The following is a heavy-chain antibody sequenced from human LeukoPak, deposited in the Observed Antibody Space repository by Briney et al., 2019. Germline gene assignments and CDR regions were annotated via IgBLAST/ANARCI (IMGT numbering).Heavy chain of an antibody. CDR1: GFTFSSYA. Sequence: GGSLRLSCAASGFTFSSYAMHWVRRAPGKGLEWVAVISYDGSNKYYADSVKGRFTISRDNSKNTLYLQMNSLRAEDTAVYYCARDYRAATGYSSGWYPYYFDYWGQGTLVTVSS. V-gene: IGHV3-30*04. J-gene: IGHJ4*02. CDR2: ISYDGSNK. D-gene: IGHD6-19*01. CDR3: ARDYRAATGYSSGWYPYYFDY.